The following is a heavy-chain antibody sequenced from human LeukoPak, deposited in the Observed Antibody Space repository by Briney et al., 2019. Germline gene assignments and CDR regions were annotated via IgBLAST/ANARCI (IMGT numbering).Heavy chain of an antibody. Sequence: ASVKVSCKASGYTFTSYGISWVRQAPGQGLEWMGWISAYNGNTNYAQKLQGRVTMTTDTSTSTAYMELRSLRSDDTAVYYCARVGQGYSSSWLVDWGRGTLVTVSS. CDR1: GYTFTSYG. V-gene: IGHV1-18*01. D-gene: IGHD6-13*01. CDR2: ISAYNGNT. CDR3: ARVGQGYSSSWLVD. J-gene: IGHJ4*02.